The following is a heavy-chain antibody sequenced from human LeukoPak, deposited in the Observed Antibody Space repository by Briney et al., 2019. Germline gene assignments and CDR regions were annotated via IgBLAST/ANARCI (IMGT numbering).Heavy chain of an antibody. D-gene: IGHD6-25*01. V-gene: IGHV3-30*18. J-gene: IGHJ6*02. Sequence: GGSLRLSCAASGFTFSSYGMHWVRQAPGKGLEWVAVISYLGDDQFYAESVKGRFTISRDNSNKMVFLQMNSLRGEDTAVYYCAKDRSSGPHYYYGMDVWGRGTTVTVSS. CDR2: ISYLGDDQ. CDR1: GFTFSSYG. CDR3: AKDRSSGPHYYYGMDV.